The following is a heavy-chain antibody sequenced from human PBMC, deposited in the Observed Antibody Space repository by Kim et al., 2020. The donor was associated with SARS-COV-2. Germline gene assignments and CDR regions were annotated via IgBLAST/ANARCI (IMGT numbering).Heavy chain of an antibody. CDR1: GLTVSDNF. J-gene: IGHJ4*02. D-gene: IGHD3-3*01. V-gene: IGHV3-53*01. CDR2: LYVDGRT. Sequence: GGSLRLSCAVSGLTVSDNFMAWVRQAPGKGLEWVSVLYVDGRTFYADSVKGRFTISRDNSKNTLYLQMNSLRTEDTAVYYCARDFSYRQFDYWGQGTLVTVS. CDR3: ARDFSYRQFDY.